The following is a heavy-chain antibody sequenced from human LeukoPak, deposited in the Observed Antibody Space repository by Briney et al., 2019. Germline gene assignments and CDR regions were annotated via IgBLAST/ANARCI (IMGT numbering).Heavy chain of an antibody. J-gene: IGHJ3*01. Sequence: PGGSLRLSCAASGFTFSSYAMHWVRQAPGKELEWVEVISYDGSNKYYADSVKGRFTISRDNSKNTLYLQMNSLEAEDTAVYYCAREGICCGITSGYPGVFDFGGQGTMATVSS. CDR1: GFTFSSYA. CDR3: AREGICCGITSGYPGVFDF. V-gene: IGHV3-30-3*01. D-gene: IGHD2-2*01. CDR2: ISYDGSNK.